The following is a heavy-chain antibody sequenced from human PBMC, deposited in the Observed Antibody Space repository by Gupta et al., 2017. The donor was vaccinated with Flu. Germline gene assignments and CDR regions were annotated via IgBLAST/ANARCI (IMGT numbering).Heavy chain of an antibody. J-gene: IGHJ4*02. CDR2: ISWNSGSI. D-gene: IGHD5-18*01. Sequence: RQAPGKGLEWVSGISWNSGSIGYADSVKGRFTISRDNAKNSLYLQMNSLRAEDTALYYCAKDKGYSYGPFDYWGQGTLVTVSS. CDR3: AKDKGYSYGPFDY. V-gene: IGHV3-9*01.